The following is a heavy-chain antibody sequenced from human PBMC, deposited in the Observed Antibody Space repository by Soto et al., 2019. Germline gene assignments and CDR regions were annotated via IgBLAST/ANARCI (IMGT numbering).Heavy chain of an antibody. V-gene: IGHV4-34*01. CDR1: GGSFSGYY. CDR3: ARGLGKSGMDV. D-gene: IGHD1-1*01. Sequence: SETLSLTCAVYGGSFSGYYWSWIRQPPGKGLEWIGEINHSGSTNYNPSLKSRVTISVDTSKNQFSLKLSSVTAADTAVYYCARGLGKSGMDVWGQGTTVTVSS. J-gene: IGHJ6*02. CDR2: INHSGST.